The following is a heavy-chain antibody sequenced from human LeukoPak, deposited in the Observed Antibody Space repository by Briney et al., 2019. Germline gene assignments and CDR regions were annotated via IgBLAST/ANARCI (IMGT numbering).Heavy chain of an antibody. Sequence: GGSLRLSCEGSAFIFSGHWMNWVRQAPGKGLEWVSSISGTSGNTYYADSVKGRFAISRDNSKDTLYLQMNSLRAEDTAIYYCAKFRADSSGWPFDYWGQGTLVTVSS. CDR3: AKFRADSSGWPFDY. CDR1: AFIFSGHW. J-gene: IGHJ4*02. CDR2: ISGTSGNT. V-gene: IGHV3-23*01. D-gene: IGHD6-19*01.